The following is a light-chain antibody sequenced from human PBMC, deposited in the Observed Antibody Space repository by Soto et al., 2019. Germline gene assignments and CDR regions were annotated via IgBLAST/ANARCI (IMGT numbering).Light chain of an antibody. CDR3: QSYDSSLSGVV. J-gene: IGLJ2*01. CDR2: GNI. V-gene: IGLV1-40*01. Sequence: QSVLTQPPSVSGAPGQRVTISCTGSSSNIGAGYDVHWYLQLPGTAPKLLIYGNINRPSGVLDRFSGSKSGTSASLAITGLQAEDEADYYCQSYDSSLSGVVFGGGTKLTVL. CDR1: SSNIGAGYD.